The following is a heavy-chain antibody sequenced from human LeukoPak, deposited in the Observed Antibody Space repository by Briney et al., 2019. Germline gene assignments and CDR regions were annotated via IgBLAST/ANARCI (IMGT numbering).Heavy chain of an antibody. CDR2: IRYDGSNK. Sequence: PGGSLRLSCAASGFTFSSYGMHWVRQAPGKGLEWVAFIRYDGSNKYYADSVKGRFTISRDNAKDSLYLQMNSLRAEDTAVYYCAREWAVPAASGLDVWGKGTTVTVSS. CDR1: GFTFSSYG. D-gene: IGHD2-2*01. CDR3: AREWAVPAASGLDV. J-gene: IGHJ6*04. V-gene: IGHV3-30*02.